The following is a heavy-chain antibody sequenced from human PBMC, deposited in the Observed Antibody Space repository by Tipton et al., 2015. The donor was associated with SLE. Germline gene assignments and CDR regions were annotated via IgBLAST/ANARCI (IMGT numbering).Heavy chain of an antibody. CDR3: ARDPEYYYDSSGYFRDAFDI. J-gene: IGHJ3*02. D-gene: IGHD3-22*01. CDR2: INHSGST. Sequence: TLSLTCAVYGGSFSGYYWSWIRQPPGKGLEWIGEINHSGSTNYNPSLKSRVTISVDTSKNQFSLKLSSVTAADTAVYYCARDPEYYYDSSGYFRDAFDIWGQGTTVTVSS. CDR1: GGSFSGYY. V-gene: IGHV4-34*01.